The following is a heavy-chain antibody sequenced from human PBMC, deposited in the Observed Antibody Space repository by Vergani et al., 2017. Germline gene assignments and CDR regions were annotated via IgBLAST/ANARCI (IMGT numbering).Heavy chain of an antibody. J-gene: IGHJ6*02. Sequence: QVQLQESGPGLVKPSQTLSLTCTVSGGSISSGSYYWSWIRQPAGKGLEWIGRIYTSGSTNYNPSLKSRVTISVDTSKNQFSLKLSSVTAADTAVYYCARELSYYYGSGSYWNYGMDVWGQGTTVTVSS. CDR2: IYTSGST. D-gene: IGHD3-10*01. CDR1: GGSISSGSYY. V-gene: IGHV4-61*02. CDR3: ARELSYYYGSGSYWNYGMDV.